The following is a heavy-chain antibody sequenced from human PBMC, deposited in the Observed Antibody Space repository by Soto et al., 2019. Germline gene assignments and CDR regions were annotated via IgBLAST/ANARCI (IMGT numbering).Heavy chain of an antibody. CDR1: GGSISSYY. CDR3: ARHNYGSGSTYXDY. Sequence: PSETLSLTCTVSGGSISSYYWNWIRQPPGKGLEWIGYIYYSGSTNYNPSLKSRVTISVDTSKNQFSLKLNSMTAADTAVYYCARHNYGSGSTYXDYWGQGTLVTVSS. CDR2: IYYSGST. J-gene: IGHJ4*02. V-gene: IGHV4-59*08. D-gene: IGHD3-10*01.